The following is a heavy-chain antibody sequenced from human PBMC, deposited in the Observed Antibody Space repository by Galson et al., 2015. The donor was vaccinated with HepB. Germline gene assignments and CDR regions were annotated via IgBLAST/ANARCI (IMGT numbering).Heavy chain of an antibody. CDR2: ISYDGSNK. CDR3: ARDEASYYGSGSYSALDY. J-gene: IGHJ4*02. CDR1: GFTFSSYA. V-gene: IGHV3-30-3*01. Sequence: SLRLSCAASGFTFSSYAMHWVRQAPGKGLEWVAVISYDGSNKYYADSVKGRFTISRDNSKNTLYLQMNSLRAEDTAVYYCARDEASYYGSGSYSALDYWGQGTLVTVSS. D-gene: IGHD3-10*01.